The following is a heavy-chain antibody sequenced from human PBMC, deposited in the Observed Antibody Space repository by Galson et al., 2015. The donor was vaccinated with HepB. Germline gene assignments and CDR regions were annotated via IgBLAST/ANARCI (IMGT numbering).Heavy chain of an antibody. CDR3: ARETDGGYDSDAFDI. J-gene: IGHJ3*02. D-gene: IGHD5-12*01. CDR2: ITPILDMT. V-gene: IGHV1-69*04. CDR1: GGTFSSYS. Sequence: SVKVSCKAAGGTFSSYSISWVRQAPGQGFEWMGKITPILDMTNYAQQFQGRVTIAADKSTSTAYVELSSLRSEDTAVYYCARETDGGYDSDAFDIWGQGTMVTVSS.